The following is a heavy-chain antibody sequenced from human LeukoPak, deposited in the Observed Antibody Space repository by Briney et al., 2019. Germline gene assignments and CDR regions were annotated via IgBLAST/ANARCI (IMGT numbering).Heavy chain of an antibody. Sequence: RASVKVSCKASGGTFSSYAISWVRQAPGQGLEWMGWINPNSGGTNYAQKFQGWVTMTRDTSISTAYMELSRLRSDDTAVYYCARATSGKYYDFWSGLYDYWGQGTLVTVSS. CDR1: GGTFSSYA. J-gene: IGHJ4*02. CDR2: INPNSGGT. CDR3: ARATSGKYYDFWSGLYDY. V-gene: IGHV1-2*04. D-gene: IGHD3-3*01.